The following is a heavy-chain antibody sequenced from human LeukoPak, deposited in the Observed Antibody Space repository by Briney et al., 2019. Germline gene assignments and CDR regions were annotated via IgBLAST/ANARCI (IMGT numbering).Heavy chain of an antibody. CDR2: ISCSGGST. Sequence: PGGSLRLSCAASGFTFSSYAMSWVRQAPGKGLEWVSAISCSGGSTYYADSVKGRFTISRDNSKNTLYLQMNSLRAEDTAVYYCAKVGLVVVAANRGEDAFDIWGQGTMVTVSS. J-gene: IGHJ3*02. D-gene: IGHD2-15*01. CDR3: AKVGLVVVAANRGEDAFDI. CDR1: GFTFSSYA. V-gene: IGHV3-23*01.